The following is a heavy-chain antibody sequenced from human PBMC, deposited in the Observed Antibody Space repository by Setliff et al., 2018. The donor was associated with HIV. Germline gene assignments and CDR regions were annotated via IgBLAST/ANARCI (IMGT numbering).Heavy chain of an antibody. J-gene: IGHJ5*02. Sequence: GGSLRLSCAASGFTFSNYVINWVRQAPGKGLEWISGISGSGVNSYYADSVKGRFTISRDNSKNTLYLQMNSLRAEDTAVYYCAKDRRGITGTKSCAWFDPWGQGTLVTVSS. CDR1: GFTFSNYV. V-gene: IGHV3-23*01. CDR3: AKDRRGITGTKSCAWFDP. D-gene: IGHD1-7*01. CDR2: ISGSGVNS.